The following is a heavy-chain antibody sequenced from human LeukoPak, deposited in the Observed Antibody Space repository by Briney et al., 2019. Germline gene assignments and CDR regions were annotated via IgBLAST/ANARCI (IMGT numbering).Heavy chain of an antibody. Sequence: GESLKISCKGSGYSFTSYWIGRVRQMPGKGLEWMGIIYPGDSDTRYSPSFQGQVTISADKSISTAYLQWSSLKASDTAMYYCARRGIAVAAHPDYWGQGTLVTVSS. CDR3: ARRGIAVAAHPDY. CDR1: GYSFTSYW. D-gene: IGHD6-19*01. V-gene: IGHV5-51*01. CDR2: IYPGDSDT. J-gene: IGHJ4*02.